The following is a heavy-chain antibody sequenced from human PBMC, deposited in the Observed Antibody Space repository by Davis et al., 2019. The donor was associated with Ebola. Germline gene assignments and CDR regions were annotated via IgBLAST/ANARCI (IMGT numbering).Heavy chain of an antibody. CDR3: ARDRLYSSSWYSPRTDNWFDP. D-gene: IGHD6-13*01. CDR1: GGTFSSYA. Sequence: AASVKVSCKASGGTFSSYAISWVRQAPGQGLEWMGWINPNSGGTNYAQKFQGWVTMTRDTSISTAYMELSRLRSDDTAVYYCARDRLYSSSWYSPRTDNWFDPWGQGTLVTVSS. J-gene: IGHJ5*02. V-gene: IGHV1-2*04. CDR2: INPNSGGT.